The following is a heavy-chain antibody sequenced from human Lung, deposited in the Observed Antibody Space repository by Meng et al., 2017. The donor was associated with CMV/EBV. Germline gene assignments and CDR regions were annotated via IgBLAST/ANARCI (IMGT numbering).Heavy chain of an antibody. CDR2: ISTYNGNT. CDR3: ARQYYDFWCGFGNWFGYYYGMDV. V-gene: IGHV1-18*01. CDR1: GYTFTSYG. J-gene: IGHJ6*02. Sequence: ASVKVSCKASGYTFTSYGISWVRQAPGQGLEWMGWISTYNGNTNYAQKFQGRVTMTTDTSTSTAYMELRSLRSDDTAVYYCARQYYDFWCGFGNWFGYYYGMDVWGQGTTVTVSS. D-gene: IGHD3-3*01.